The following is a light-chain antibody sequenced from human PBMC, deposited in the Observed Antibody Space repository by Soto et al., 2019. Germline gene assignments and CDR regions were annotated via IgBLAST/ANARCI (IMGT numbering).Light chain of an antibody. CDR3: QQGSNWPPGLT. V-gene: IGKV3-11*01. CDR1: HSVSSN. CDR2: GAS. Sequence: EIVITQSPFTLSVSPGERATLSCRASHSVSSNLAWYQQKPGQAPRLLIYGASSRATGIPARFSGSGSGTDFTLTISSLEPEDFAVYYCQQGSNWPPGLTFGGGTKVDI. J-gene: IGKJ4*01.